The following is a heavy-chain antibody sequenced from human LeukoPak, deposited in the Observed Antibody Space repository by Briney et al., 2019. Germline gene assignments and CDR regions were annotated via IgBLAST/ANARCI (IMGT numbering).Heavy chain of an antibody. D-gene: IGHD3-22*01. Sequence: GASVKVSCKASGYTFSSYDINWVRQATGQGLEWMGWMNPNSGNTGYAQKFQGRVTMTRNTSISTAYMELSSLSSEDTAVYYFARVVVVIKTPNLYYFDYWGQGTLVTVSS. CDR3: ARVVVVIKTPNLYYFDY. CDR1: GYTFSSYD. J-gene: IGHJ4*02. V-gene: IGHV1-8*01. CDR2: MNPNSGNT.